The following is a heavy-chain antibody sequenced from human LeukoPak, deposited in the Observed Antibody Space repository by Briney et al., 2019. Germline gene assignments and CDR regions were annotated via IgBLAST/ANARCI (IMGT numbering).Heavy chain of an antibody. CDR1: GFTFSSYE. CDR3: AKTFGSGNYYSYWYFDL. CDR2: ISSSGSTI. J-gene: IGHJ2*01. Sequence: GGSLRLSCAASGFTFSSYEMNWVRQAPGKGLEWVSYISSSGSTIYYADSVKGRFTISRDNSKNTLYLQMNSLRAEDTALYYCAKTFGSGNYYSYWYFDLWGRGTLVTVSS. D-gene: IGHD3-10*01. V-gene: IGHV3-48*03.